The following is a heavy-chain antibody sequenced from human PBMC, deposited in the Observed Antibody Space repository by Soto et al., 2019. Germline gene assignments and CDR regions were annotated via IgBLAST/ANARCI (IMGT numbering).Heavy chain of an antibody. CDR2: IYSSGST. D-gene: IGHD3-3*01. CDR1: GGDISTYY. Sequence: QVQLQESGPGLVKPSETLSLTCTVSGGDISTYYWTWIRQPAGKGLEWIGRIYSSGSTKYNPSLKSRVTISLDTSKNQFSLRLSSVTAADTAVYYCARVQRFYDWFDPWGQGTLVTVSS. CDR3: ARVQRFYDWFDP. V-gene: IGHV4-4*07. J-gene: IGHJ5*02.